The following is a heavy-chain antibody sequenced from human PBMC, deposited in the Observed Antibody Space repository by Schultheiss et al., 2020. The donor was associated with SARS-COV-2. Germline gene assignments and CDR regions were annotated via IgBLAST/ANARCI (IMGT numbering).Heavy chain of an antibody. Sequence: GSLRLSCTVSGGSISSSSYYWGWIRQPPGKGLEWIGSIYHSGSTYYNPSLKSRVTISVDTSKNQFSLKLSSVTAADTAVYYCARGDIMGSPFWYWGQGTLVTVSS. CDR1: GGSISSSSYY. V-gene: IGHV4-39*07. J-gene: IGHJ4*02. CDR3: ARGDIMGSPFWY. CDR2: IYHSGST. D-gene: IGHD2-15*01.